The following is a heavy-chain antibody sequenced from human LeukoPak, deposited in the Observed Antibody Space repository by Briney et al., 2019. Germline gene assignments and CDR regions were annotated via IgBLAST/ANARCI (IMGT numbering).Heavy chain of an antibody. CDR2: IKQDGSEK. J-gene: IGHJ4*02. CDR3: AKEVVEMATISDLFDY. V-gene: IGHV3-7*01. Sequence: GGSLRLSCATSGFTFSNYWMNWVRQAPGKGLEWVANIKQDGSEKYYVDSVKGRFTISRDNSKNTLYLQMNSLRAEDTAVYYCAKEVVEMATISDLFDYWGQGTLVSVSS. D-gene: IGHD5-24*01. CDR1: GFTFSNYW.